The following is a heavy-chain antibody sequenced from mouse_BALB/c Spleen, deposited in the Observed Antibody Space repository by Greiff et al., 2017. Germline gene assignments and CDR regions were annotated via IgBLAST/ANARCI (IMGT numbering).Heavy chain of an antibody. CDR2: IYPGNGGT. CDR3: ARGTIYDYDRVAWFAY. V-gene: IGHV1-12*01. CDR1: GYTFTSYN. Sequence: QVQLQQSGAELVRSGASVKMSCKASGYTFTSYNMHWVKQTPGQGLEWIGYIYPGNGGTNYNQKFKGKATLTADTSSSTAYMQISSLTSEDSAVYFCARGTIYDYDRVAWFAYWGQGTLVTVSA. J-gene: IGHJ3*01. D-gene: IGHD2-4*01.